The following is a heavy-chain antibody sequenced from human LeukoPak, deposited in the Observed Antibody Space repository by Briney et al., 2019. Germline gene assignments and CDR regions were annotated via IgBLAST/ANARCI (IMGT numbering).Heavy chain of an antibody. CDR3: AREFNDFWSGSLDAFDI. J-gene: IGHJ3*02. D-gene: IGHD3-3*01. Sequence: SGGSLRLSCAASGFNFDDYAMHWVRQAPGKGLVWVSRINGDGNLLSYADSVKGRFTISRDNAKNSLYLQMNSLRAEDTAVYYCAREFNDFWSGSLDAFDIWGQGTMVTVSS. V-gene: IGHV3-74*01. CDR1: GFNFDDYA. CDR2: INGDGNLL.